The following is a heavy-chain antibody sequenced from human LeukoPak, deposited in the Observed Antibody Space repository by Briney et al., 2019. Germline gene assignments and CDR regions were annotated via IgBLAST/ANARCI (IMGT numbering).Heavy chain of an antibody. V-gene: IGHV3-21*01. CDR1: GFTFSSYS. Sequence: GGSLRLSCAASGFTFSSYSMNWVRQAPGKGLEWVSSISSSSTYIYYAVSVKGRFTISRDNAENSLYLQMNSLRAEDRAVYYCVRGIRGAYHYFEYWGQGTLVTVSS. CDR2: ISSSSTYI. J-gene: IGHJ4*02. D-gene: IGHD3-10*01. CDR3: VRGIRGAYHYFEY.